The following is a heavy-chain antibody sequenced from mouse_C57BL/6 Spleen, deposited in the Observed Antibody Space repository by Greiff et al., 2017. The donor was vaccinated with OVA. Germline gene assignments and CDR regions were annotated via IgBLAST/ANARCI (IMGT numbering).Heavy chain of an antibody. CDR2: IYPGSGNT. V-gene: IGHV1-76*01. Sequence: QVQLKQSGAELVRPGASVKLSCKASGYTFTDYYINWVKQRPGQGLEWIARIYPGSGNTYYNEKFKGKATLTAEKSSSTAYMQLSSLTSEDSAVYFCARGITTGDYFDYWGQGTTLTVSS. D-gene: IGHD1-2*01. CDR3: ARGITTGDYFDY. CDR1: GYTFTDYY. J-gene: IGHJ2*01.